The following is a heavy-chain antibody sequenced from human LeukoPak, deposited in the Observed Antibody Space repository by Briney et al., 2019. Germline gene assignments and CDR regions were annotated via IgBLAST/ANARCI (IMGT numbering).Heavy chain of an antibody. D-gene: IGHD1-26*01. J-gene: IGHJ5*02. CDR2: INTKTGAT. Sequence: ASVKVSCKAFGYKLTDNWIHWVRQAPGQGLEWMGWINTKTGATNIAQKFQGRVTMTRDTSVNTAYIEVSRLTSDDTAVYFCARDNSVGDNAWWFDPWGQGTLVTVSS. CDR1: GYKLTDNW. V-gene: IGHV1-2*02. CDR3: ARDNSVGDNAWWFDP.